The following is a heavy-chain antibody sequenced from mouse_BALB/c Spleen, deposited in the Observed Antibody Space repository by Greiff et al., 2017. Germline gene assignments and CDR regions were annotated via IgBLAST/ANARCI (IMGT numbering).Heavy chain of an antibody. D-gene: IGHD1-1*01. V-gene: IGHV7-3*02. CDR2: IRNKANGYTT. CDR3: ARDYYGSSPFAY. J-gene: IGHJ3*01. Sequence: EVKLVESGGGLVQPGGSLRLSCATSGFTFTDYYMSWVRQPPGKALEWLGFIRNKANGYTTEYSASVKGRFTISRDNSQSILYLQMNTLRAEDSATYYCARDYYGSSPFAYWGQGTLVTVSA. CDR1: GFTFTDYY.